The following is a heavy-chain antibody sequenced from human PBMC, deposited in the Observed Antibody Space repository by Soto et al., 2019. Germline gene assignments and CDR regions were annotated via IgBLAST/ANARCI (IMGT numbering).Heavy chain of an antibody. CDR1: GFTFSSYS. Sequence: EVQLVESGGGLVQPGGSLRLSCAASGFTFSSYSMNWVRQAPGKGLEWVSYISSSRSTIYYADSVKGRITISRDNAKNSLDLQKNSLRAEDTAVYYWARDCPGSSTTCYGNKWFDSWGQGTLVTVSS. J-gene: IGHJ5*01. V-gene: IGHV3-48*01. D-gene: IGHD2-2*01. CDR2: ISSSRSTI. CDR3: ARDCPGSSTTCYGNKWFDS.